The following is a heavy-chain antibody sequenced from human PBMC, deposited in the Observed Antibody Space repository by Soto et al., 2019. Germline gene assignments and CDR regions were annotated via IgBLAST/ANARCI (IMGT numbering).Heavy chain of an antibody. CDR1: GFTFSNSA. J-gene: IGHJ5*02. D-gene: IGHD2-2*01. Sequence: GGSLRLSCAASGFTFSNSAMSWVRQAPGKGLEWVSAITSSGGSTYYADSVKGRFTISRDNSKNTLSLQMNSLRAEDTAVYFCPPQKGSNTYSFGNWFDPWGQGTLVTVSS. CDR3: PPQKGSNTYSFGNWFDP. V-gene: IGHV3-23*01. CDR2: ITSSGGST.